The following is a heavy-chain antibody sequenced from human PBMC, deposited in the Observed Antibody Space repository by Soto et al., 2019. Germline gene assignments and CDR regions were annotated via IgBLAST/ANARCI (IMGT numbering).Heavy chain of an antibody. Sequence: AGGSLRLSCAASGFTFSTYAMNWVRQAPGKGLEWVPSISGSGGNTYYADSVKGRFTITRDNSKNTLSLQMSSLRAEDTAIYYCLRGGGGGLFDPWGQGTMVIVSS. V-gene: IGHV3-23*01. CDR1: GFTFSTYA. J-gene: IGHJ5*02. CDR3: LRGGGGGLFDP. D-gene: IGHD2-15*01. CDR2: ISGSGGNT.